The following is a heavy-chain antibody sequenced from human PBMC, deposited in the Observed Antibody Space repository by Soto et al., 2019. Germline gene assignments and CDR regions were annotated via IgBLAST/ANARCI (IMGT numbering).Heavy chain of an antibody. Sequence: GASVKVSCKASGYTFTPYAMHWVRQAPGQRPEWMGWINAGNGNTKYSQKFQGRVAITTDTSASTAYMELSSLRSEDTAVYYCARDGAVAGDSNFDYWGQGTLVTVSS. CDR2: INAGNGNT. D-gene: IGHD6-19*01. J-gene: IGHJ4*02. CDR1: GYTFTPYA. CDR3: ARDGAVAGDSNFDY. V-gene: IGHV1-3*01.